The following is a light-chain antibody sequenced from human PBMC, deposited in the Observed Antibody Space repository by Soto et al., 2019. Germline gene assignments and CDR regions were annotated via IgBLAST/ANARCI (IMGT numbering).Light chain of an antibody. CDR1: SSDVGAYNY. V-gene: IGLV2-8*01. J-gene: IGLJ7*01. Sequence: QSALTQPPSASGSPGQSVTISCTGTSSDVGAYNYVSWYQQHPGKAPKLMIYEVSKRPSGVPDRFSGSKSGNMASLTVSGLQAEDEADYYCSSYAGINNAAVFGGGTQLTVL. CDR2: EVS. CDR3: SSYAGINNAAV.